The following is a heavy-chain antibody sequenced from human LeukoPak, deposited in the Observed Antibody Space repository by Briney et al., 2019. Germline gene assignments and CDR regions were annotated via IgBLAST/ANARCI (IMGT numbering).Heavy chain of an antibody. Sequence: GSLRLSCAASGFTFSTYGIHWVRQAPGKRLEWVAVIWYDGSNEYYADSVKGRFTISRDNSKNTLYLQMNSLRAEDTAVYYCARARGAGYSSSRCNWFDPWGQGTLVTVSS. D-gene: IGHD2-2*01. J-gene: IGHJ5*02. CDR1: GFTFSTYG. CDR3: ARARGAGYSSSRCNWFDP. V-gene: IGHV3-33*01. CDR2: IWYDGSNE.